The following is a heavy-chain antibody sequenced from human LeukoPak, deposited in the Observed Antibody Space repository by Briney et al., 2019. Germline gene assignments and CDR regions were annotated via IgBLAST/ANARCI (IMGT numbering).Heavy chain of an antibody. D-gene: IGHD3-10*01. Sequence: GGSLRLSCAASGFTFSSYWMHWVRQAPGKGLVWVSRINSDGSSTIYADSVKGRFTVSSDNAKNTLYLQMNSLRAEDTAVYYCARAALRVPYYYMDVWGKGTTVTVSS. J-gene: IGHJ6*03. CDR2: INSDGSST. CDR3: ARAALRVPYYYMDV. V-gene: IGHV3-74*01. CDR1: GFTFSSYW.